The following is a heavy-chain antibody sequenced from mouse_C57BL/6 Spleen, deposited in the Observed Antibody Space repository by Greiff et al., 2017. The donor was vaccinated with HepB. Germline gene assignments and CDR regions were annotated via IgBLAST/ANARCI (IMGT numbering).Heavy chain of an antibody. D-gene: IGHD1-1*01. Sequence: EVKLVESGGDLVKPGGSLKLSCAASGFTFSSYGMSWVRQTPDKRLEWVAAISSGGSYTYYPDSVKGRFTISRDNAKNTLYLQMSSLKSEDTAMYYCARQGDGSRRTFAYWGQGTLVTVSA. J-gene: IGHJ3*01. CDR3: ARQGDGSRRTFAY. CDR2: ISSGGSYT. V-gene: IGHV5-6*01. CDR1: GFTFSSYG.